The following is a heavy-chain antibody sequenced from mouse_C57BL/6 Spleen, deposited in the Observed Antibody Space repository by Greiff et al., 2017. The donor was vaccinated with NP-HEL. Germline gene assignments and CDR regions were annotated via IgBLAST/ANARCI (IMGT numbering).Heavy chain of an antibody. CDR1: GFTFSNYW. CDR2: IRLKSDNYAT. J-gene: IGHJ2*01. V-gene: IGHV6-3*01. CDR3: ADASSNYLDY. Sequence: EVQLQESGGGLVQPGGSMKLSCVASGFTFSNYWMNWVRQSPEKGLEWVAQIRLKSDNYATHYAESVKGRFTISRDDSKSSVYLQMNNLRAEDTGNYYCADASSNYLDYWGQGTTLTVSS. D-gene: IGHD2-10*02.